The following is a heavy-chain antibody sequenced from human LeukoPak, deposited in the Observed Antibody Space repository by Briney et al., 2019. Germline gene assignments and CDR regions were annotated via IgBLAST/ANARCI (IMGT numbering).Heavy chain of an antibody. J-gene: IGHJ4*02. CDR3: ARWDSGSCSD. CDR1: GFTFSSYA. D-gene: IGHD1-26*01. V-gene: IGHV3-23*01. CDR2: ISASGVST. Sequence: PGGSLRLSCAASGFTFSSYAMSWVRQAPGKGLEWVSAISASGVSTYYADSVKGRFTISRDNSKNSLYLQMNSLKTEDTAMYYCARWDSGSCSDWGQGTLVTVSS.